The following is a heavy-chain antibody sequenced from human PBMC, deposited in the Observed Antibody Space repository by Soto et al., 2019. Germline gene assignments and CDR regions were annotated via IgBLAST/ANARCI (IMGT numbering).Heavy chain of an antibody. CDR2: IYYSGST. V-gene: IGHV4-59*01. Sequence: SEPLSLTCTVSGVSISSYYWSWIRQPPGKGLEWIGYIYYSGSTNYNPSLKSRVTISVDTSKNQFSLKLSSVTAADTAVYYCARARVATTYDYWGQGTLVTVSS. D-gene: IGHD5-12*01. CDR3: ARARVATTYDY. J-gene: IGHJ4*02. CDR1: GVSISSYY.